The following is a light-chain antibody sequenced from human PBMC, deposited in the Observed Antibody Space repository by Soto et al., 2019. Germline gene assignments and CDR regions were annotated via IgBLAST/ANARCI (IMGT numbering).Light chain of an antibody. Sequence: QSVLTQPPSASGTPGQRVTISCSGSSSNIGSNYVYWYQQLPGTAPKLLIYSNNQRPSGVPDRFSGSKSGTSASLAISGLRSEDEADYYCAAWDDSLSGLNWVFGGGTKLTV. CDR3: AAWDDSLSGLNWV. CDR1: SSNIGSNY. J-gene: IGLJ3*02. CDR2: SNN. V-gene: IGLV1-47*02.